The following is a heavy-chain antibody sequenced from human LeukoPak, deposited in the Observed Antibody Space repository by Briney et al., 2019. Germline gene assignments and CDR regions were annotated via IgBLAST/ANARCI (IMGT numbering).Heavy chain of an antibody. D-gene: IGHD3-22*01. J-gene: IGHJ5*02. CDR2: ISSSSSYI. V-gene: IGHV3-21*01. CDR3: ARESPGVVVVNWFDP. Sequence: KPGGSLRLSCAASGFTFSSYSMNWVRQAPGKGLEWVSSISSSSSYIYYADSVKGRFTISRDNAKNSLYLQMNSLRAEDTAVYYCARESPGVVVVNWFDPWGQGTLVTVSS. CDR1: GFTFSSYS.